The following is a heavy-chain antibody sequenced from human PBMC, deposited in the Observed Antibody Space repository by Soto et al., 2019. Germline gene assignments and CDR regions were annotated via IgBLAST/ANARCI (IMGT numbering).Heavy chain of an antibody. J-gene: IGHJ6*02. CDR1: GYSFTYYW. V-gene: IGHV5-51*01. Sequence: EVQLVQSGAEVKKPGESLKISCKGSGYSFTYYWIGWVRQMPGKGLEWMGIIYPGDSDTRYSPSFQGQVTISADKSISTAYLQWSTLKASDTAMYYCASRHSGYDPPYSYYGMDVWGQGTTVTVSS. D-gene: IGHD5-12*01. CDR3: ASRHSGYDPPYSYYGMDV. CDR2: IYPGDSDT.